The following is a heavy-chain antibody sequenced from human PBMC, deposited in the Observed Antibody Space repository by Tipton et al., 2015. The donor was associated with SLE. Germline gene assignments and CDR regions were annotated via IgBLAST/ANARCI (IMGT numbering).Heavy chain of an antibody. D-gene: IGHD7-27*01. CDR1: GYTFTGYY. Sequence: QSGPEVKKPGASVKVSCKASGYTFTGYYMHWVRQAPGQGLEWMGWINPNSGGTNYAQKFQGRVTMTRDTSISTSFMVLSRLRSDNTAVYCCGEVLTGDPLDIWGQGTLVTVSS. CDR3: GEVLTGDPLDI. CDR2: INPNSGGT. J-gene: IGHJ3*02. V-gene: IGHV1-2*02.